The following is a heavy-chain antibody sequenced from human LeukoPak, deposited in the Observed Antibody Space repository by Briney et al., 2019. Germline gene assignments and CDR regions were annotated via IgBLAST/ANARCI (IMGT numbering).Heavy chain of an antibody. CDR3: AARWGYNGFDI. D-gene: IGHD5-18*01. CDR2: IYSGGGT. CDR1: GFIVSSNH. J-gene: IGHJ3*02. V-gene: IGHV3-53*01. Sequence: GSLRLSCAASGFIVSSNHMSWVRQAPGKGLEWVSVIYSGGGTYYADSVKGRFTISRDKSKNTLYLQMNSLRAEDTALSYCAARWGYNGFDIWGQGTRVTVSS.